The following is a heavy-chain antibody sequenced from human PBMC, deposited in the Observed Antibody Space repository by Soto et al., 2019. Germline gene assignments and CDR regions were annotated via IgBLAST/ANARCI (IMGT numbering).Heavy chain of an antibody. CDR1: GFTFSTYW. CDR3: ARGDCVGGTCYSLAGSFFYYMDV. D-gene: IGHD2-15*01. CDR2: INSDGSVS. V-gene: IGHV3-74*02. Sequence: EVQLVESGGGLVQPGGSLRLSCAASGFTFSTYWMYWVRQAPGKGLEWVSRINSDGSVSSYADSVKGRLTISRDYVKNTLYLQMDSLRGEDTAVYYCARGDCVGGTCYSLAGSFFYYMDVWGKGTTVSVFS. J-gene: IGHJ6*03.